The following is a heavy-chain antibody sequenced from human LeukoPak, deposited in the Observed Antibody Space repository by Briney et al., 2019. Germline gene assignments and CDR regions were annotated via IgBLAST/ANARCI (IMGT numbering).Heavy chain of an antibody. D-gene: IGHD6-19*01. CDR1: DYTFTNYG. CDR2: ISSYTGNT. J-gene: IGHJ6*03. CDR3: ARDAGIAVAGNYYYYMDV. Sequence: ASVKVSCKASDYTFTNYGLSWVRQAPGQGLEWMGWISSYTGNTNYAQKLQGRVTMTTDTSTSTAYMELRSLRSDDTAVYYCARDAGIAVAGNYYYYMDVWGKGTTVTISS. V-gene: IGHV1-18*01.